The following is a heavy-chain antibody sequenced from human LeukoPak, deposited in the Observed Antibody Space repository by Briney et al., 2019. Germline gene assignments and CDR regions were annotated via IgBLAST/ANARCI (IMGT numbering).Heavy chain of an antibody. Sequence: GGSLRLSCSASGFTFSSYAMHWVRQAPGKGLEYVSAISSNGAATYYADSVKGRFTISRDNSKNTLYFQMSSLRPEDTAVYYCVKIVMAGGYFDYWGQGTLVTVSS. J-gene: IGHJ4*02. CDR1: GFTFSSYA. V-gene: IGHV3-64*05. CDR3: VKIVMAGGYFDY. D-gene: IGHD3-16*01. CDR2: ISSNGAAT.